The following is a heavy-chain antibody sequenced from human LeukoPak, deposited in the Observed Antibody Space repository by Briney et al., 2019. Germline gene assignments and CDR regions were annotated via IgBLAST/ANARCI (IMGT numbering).Heavy chain of an antibody. V-gene: IGHV3-23*01. CDR3: ARDRGAAAGN. CDR1: GFTFSSYA. CDR2: ISGSGGSA. D-gene: IGHD6-13*01. Sequence: GGSLRLSCAASGFTFSSYAMSWVRQAPGKGLEWVSAISGSGGSAYYADSVKGRFTISRDNSKNTVYLQMDSLRAEDTAVYYCARDRGAAAGNWGQGTLVTVSS. J-gene: IGHJ4*02.